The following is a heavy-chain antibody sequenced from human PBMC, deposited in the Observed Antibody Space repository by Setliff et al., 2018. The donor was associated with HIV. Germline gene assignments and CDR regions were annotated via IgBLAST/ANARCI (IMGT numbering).Heavy chain of an antibody. J-gene: IGHJ6*03. CDR2: ISVYNGNT. CDR3: ARGSSGYYYHYFYYMDV. Sequence: GASVKVSCKASGYIFTSHGISWVRQAPGQGLEWMGWISVYNGNTKSAQKFQGRVTMTTDTSTSTAYMELRSLRSDDTAVYYCARGSSGYYYHYFYYMDVWGKGTTVTVSS. CDR1: GYIFTSHG. V-gene: IGHV1-18*01. D-gene: IGHD3-22*01.